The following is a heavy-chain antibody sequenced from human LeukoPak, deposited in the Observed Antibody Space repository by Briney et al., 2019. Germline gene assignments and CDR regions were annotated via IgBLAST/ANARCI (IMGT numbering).Heavy chain of an antibody. D-gene: IGHD3-3*01. J-gene: IGHJ4*02. Sequence: GGSLRLSCAASGFTFSSYAMHWVRQAPGKGLEWVAVISYDGSNKYYADSVKGRFTISRDNAKNSLFLQMNSLRVEDTAVYYCARDESGYYLWGQGTLVTVSP. CDR3: ARDESGYYL. V-gene: IGHV3-30-3*01. CDR1: GFTFSSYA. CDR2: ISYDGSNK.